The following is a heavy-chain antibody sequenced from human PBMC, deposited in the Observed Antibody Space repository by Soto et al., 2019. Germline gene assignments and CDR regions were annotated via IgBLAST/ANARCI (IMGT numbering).Heavy chain of an antibody. D-gene: IGHD2-2*01. CDR2: IYYSGST. CDR1: GGSISSYY. J-gene: IGHJ6*03. Sequence: SETLSLTCTVSGGSISSYYWSWIRQPPGKGLEWIGYIYYSGSTNYNPSLKSRVTISVDTSKNQFSLKLSSVTAADTAVYYCASSPYCSSTSCYEGYYYMDVWGKGTTVTVSS. CDR3: ASSPYCSSTSCYEGYYYMDV. V-gene: IGHV4-59*08.